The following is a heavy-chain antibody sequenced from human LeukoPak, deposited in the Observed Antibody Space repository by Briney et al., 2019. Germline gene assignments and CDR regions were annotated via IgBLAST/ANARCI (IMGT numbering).Heavy chain of an antibody. CDR3: ARDGTGDYFDY. CDR1: GGTFSSYA. J-gene: IGHJ4*02. V-gene: IGHV1-69*04. D-gene: IGHD7-27*01. Sequence: SVKVSCKASGGTFSSYAISWVRQAPGQGLEWMGRIIPILGIANYAQKFQGRVTITADKSTSTAYMELSSLRSEDTAVYYCARDGTGDYFDYWGQGTPVTVSS. CDR2: IIPILGIA.